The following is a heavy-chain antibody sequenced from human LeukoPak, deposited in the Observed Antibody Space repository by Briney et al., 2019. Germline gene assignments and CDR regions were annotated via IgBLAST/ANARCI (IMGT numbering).Heavy chain of an antibody. Sequence: PSETLSLTCTVSGGSISSSSYYWGWIRQPPGKGLEWIGSIYYSGSTYYNPSLKSRVTISVDTSKNQSSLKLSSVTAADTAVYYCARAAGGDTAMDYWGQGTLVTVSS. J-gene: IGHJ4*02. V-gene: IGHV4-39*01. CDR2: IYYSGST. D-gene: IGHD5-18*01. CDR1: GGSISSSSYY. CDR3: ARAAGGDTAMDY.